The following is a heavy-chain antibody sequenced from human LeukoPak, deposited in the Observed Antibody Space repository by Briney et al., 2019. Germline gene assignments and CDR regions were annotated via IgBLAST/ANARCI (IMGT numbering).Heavy chain of an antibody. Sequence: GGSLRLSCAASGFTFDDYAMHWVRQAPGKGLEWVSGISWNSGSIGYADSVKGRFTISRDNAKNSLYLQMNSLRAEDTALYYCAEARGSSGDDAFDIWGQGTMVTVSS. CDR2: ISWNSGSI. V-gene: IGHV3-9*01. D-gene: IGHD6-19*01. CDR1: GFTFDDYA. J-gene: IGHJ3*02. CDR3: AEARGSSGDDAFDI.